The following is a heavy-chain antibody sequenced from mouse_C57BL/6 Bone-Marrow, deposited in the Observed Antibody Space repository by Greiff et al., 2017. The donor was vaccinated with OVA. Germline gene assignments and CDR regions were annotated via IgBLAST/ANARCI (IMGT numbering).Heavy chain of an antibody. CDR3: ARRAITGVVEDYAMDY. CDR1: GYTFTDYY. J-gene: IGHJ4*01. V-gene: IGHV1-77*01. D-gene: IGHD1-2*01. CDR2: IGPGSGST. Sequence: QVHVQQPGAELVKPGASVKLSCKASGYTFTDYYIHWVKQRPGQGLEWIGKIGPGSGSTNYNEKFKGKATLTADKSSSTAYMQLSSLTSEDSAVYFVARRAITGVVEDYAMDYWGQGTSVTVSA.